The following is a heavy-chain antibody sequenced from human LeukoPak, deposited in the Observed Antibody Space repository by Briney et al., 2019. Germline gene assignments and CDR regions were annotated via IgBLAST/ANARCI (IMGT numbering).Heavy chain of an antibody. D-gene: IGHD3-3*01. CDR1: GYTFTSYG. CDR2: ISAYNGNT. CDR3: ASVYNFGRGIYTCNY. J-gene: IGHJ4*02. V-gene: IGHV1-18*01. Sequence: GASLKVSCKASGYTFTSYGISWVRQAPGQGLEWMGWISAYNGNTNYAQKLQGRVTMTTDTSTSTAYMELRSLRSDDTAVYYCASVYNFGRGIYTCNYWGQGTLVTVSS.